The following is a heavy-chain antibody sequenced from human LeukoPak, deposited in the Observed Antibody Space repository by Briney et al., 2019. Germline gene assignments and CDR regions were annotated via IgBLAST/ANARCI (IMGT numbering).Heavy chain of an antibody. J-gene: IGHJ4*02. D-gene: IGHD6-19*01. CDR1: GFTISTAS. Sequence: GGSQRLSCAASGFTISTASLHWVRQAPGRGLEWVSAFDTGFGTYYPDSLKGRFTISRDNSKNTLFLQMNSLRAEDTAVYYCARSSGWWSLDYWGQGTLVTVSS. V-gene: IGHV3-23*01. CDR2: FDTGFGT. CDR3: ARSSGWWSLDY.